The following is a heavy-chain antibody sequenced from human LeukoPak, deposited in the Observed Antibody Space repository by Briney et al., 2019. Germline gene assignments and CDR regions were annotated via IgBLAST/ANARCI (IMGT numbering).Heavy chain of an antibody. CDR2: IYWDDEK. Sequence: SGPTLVKPTQTLTLIYTFSGFSLTTTGVGVGWIRQPPGKALEGLALIYWDDEKRYRPSLRNRLTITKDTSKSQVVLTMTNMDPVDTATYYCAHLYFYNSGGFFRAFDHWGQGTLVTVSS. CDR3: AHLYFYNSGGFFRAFDH. V-gene: IGHV2-5*02. CDR1: GFSLTTTGVG. D-gene: IGHD3-22*01. J-gene: IGHJ4*02.